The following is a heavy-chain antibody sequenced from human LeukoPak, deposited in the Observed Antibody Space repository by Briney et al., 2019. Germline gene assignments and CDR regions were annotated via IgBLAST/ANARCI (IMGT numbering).Heavy chain of an antibody. CDR2: IDTSGNT. J-gene: IGHJ3*02. V-gene: IGHV4-4*07. CDR3: ARVRGYSYGSDAFDI. D-gene: IGHD5-18*01. Sequence: SETLSLTCTVSGGSISSYYWSWIRQPAGKGLEWIGRIDTSGNTNYKPSLKSRVTMSVDTSKNQFSLKLSSVTAADTAVFYCARVRGYSYGSDAFDIWGQGTMVTVSS. CDR1: GGSISSYY.